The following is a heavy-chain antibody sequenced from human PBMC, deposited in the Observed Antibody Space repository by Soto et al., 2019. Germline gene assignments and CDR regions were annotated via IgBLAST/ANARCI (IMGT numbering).Heavy chain of an antibody. CDR2: INTGNGNT. D-gene: IGHD3-16*01. J-gene: IGHJ2*01. Sequence: ASVKVSCKASGITSTTYAIHWVRQVPGQGLEWMGWINTGNGNTRYSQRFLGRVSLTTDTSASTASMDLSSLTSEDTAVYYCARAIRGYVTWGR. CDR3: ARAIRGYVT. V-gene: IGHV1-3*04. CDR1: GITSTTYA.